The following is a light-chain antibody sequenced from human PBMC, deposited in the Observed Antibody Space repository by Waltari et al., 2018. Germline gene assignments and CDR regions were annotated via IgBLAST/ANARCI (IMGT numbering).Light chain of an antibody. J-gene: IGKJ4*01. CDR3: QQYNNWPLT. V-gene: IGKV3-15*01. CDR1: RSGNRN. Sequence: GDSTTLSCRTSRSGNRNLAWDQHKPGKAPRLLMYGASARPTGIPARFSGSESGTEFTLTITSLQSEDFAVYYCQQYNNWPLTFGGGTKVEI. CDR2: GAS.